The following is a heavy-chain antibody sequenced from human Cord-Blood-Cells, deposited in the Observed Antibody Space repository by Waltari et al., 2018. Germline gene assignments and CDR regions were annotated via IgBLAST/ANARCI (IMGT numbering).Heavy chain of an antibody. J-gene: IGHJ2*01. V-gene: IGHV4-59*01. CDR2: ST. CDR3: ARAPSGPDYDFWSGYYRYFDL. D-gene: IGHD3-3*01. Sequence: STNYNPSLKSRVTISVDTSKNQFSLKLSSVTAADTAVYYCARAPSGPDYDFWSGYYRYFDLWGRGTLVTVSS.